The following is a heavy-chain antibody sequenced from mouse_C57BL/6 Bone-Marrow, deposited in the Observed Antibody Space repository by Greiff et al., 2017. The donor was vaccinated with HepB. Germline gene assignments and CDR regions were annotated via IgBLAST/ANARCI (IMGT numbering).Heavy chain of an antibody. J-gene: IGHJ3*01. V-gene: IGHV3-6*01. CDR1: GYSITSGYY. CDR3: ARDPVFAY. Sequence: ESGPGLVKPSQSLSLTCSVTGYSITSGYYWNWIRQFPGNKLEWMGYISYDGSNNYNPSRKNRISITRDTSKNQFFLKLKSVTTEDTATYYCARDPVFAYWGQGTLVTVSA. CDR2: ISYDGSN.